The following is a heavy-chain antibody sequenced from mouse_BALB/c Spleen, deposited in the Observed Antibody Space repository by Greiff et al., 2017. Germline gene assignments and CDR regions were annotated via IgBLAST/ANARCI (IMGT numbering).Heavy chain of an antibody. CDR3: ARLTGTENLFDY. D-gene: IGHD4-1*01. CDR1: GYSITSGYY. Sequence: EVQLVESGPGLVKPSQSLSLTCSVTGYSITSGYYWNWIRQFPGNKLEWMGYISYDGSNNYNPSLKNRISITRDTSKNQFFLKLNSVTTEDTATYYCARLTGTENLFDYWGQGTTLTVSS. V-gene: IGHV3-6*02. CDR2: ISYDGSN. J-gene: IGHJ2*01.